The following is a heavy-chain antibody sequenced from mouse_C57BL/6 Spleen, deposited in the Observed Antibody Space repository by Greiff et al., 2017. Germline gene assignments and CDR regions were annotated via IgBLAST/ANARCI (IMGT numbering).Heavy chain of an antibody. Sequence: EVQLQQSGPELVKPGASVKISCKASGYTFTDYYMNWVKQSHGKSLEWIGDINPNNGGTSYNQKFKGKATLTVDKSSSTAYIELRSLTSEDSAVCYCETNRDVGGFAYWGQGTLVTVSA. J-gene: IGHJ3*01. D-gene: IGHD4-1*02. V-gene: IGHV1-26*01. CDR3: ETNRDVGGFAY. CDR2: INPNNGGT. CDR1: GYTFTDYY.